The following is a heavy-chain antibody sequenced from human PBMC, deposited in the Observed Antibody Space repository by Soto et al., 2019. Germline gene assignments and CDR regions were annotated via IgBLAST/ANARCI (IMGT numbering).Heavy chain of an antibody. CDR3: ARGGRVKAEL. V-gene: IGHV1-8*01. CDR1: GYTFTSYD. D-gene: IGHD1-7*01. CDR2: MNPNSGNT. Sequence: QVQLVQSGAEVKKPGASVKVSCKASGYTFTSYDINWVRQATGQGLEWMGWMNPNSGNTGSAQKFPATVTITRNTSNSTDYMELSSLRSEDTAVYYGARGGRVKAELWGQGTLVTVS. J-gene: IGHJ4*02.